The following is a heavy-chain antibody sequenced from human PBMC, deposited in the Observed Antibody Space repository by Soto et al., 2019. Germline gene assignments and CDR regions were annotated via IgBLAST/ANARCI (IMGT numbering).Heavy chain of an antibody. CDR1: GGAISSSSYY. CDR2: IYYSGST. J-gene: IGHJ4*02. D-gene: IGHD5-12*01. V-gene: IGHV4-39*01. Sequence: QLQLHESGPGLVKPSETLSLTCTVSGGAISSSSYYWGWIRQPPGKGLEWIGSIYYSGSTYYNPSLRSRVTISVDTSKNQFSLKLSYVTAADTAVYYCARWGYSGYDGDYDYWGQGTLVTVSS. CDR3: ARWGYSGYDGDYDY.